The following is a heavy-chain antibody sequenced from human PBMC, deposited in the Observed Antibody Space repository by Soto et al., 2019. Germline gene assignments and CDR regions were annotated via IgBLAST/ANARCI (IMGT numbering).Heavy chain of an antibody. Sequence: EVQLVESGGGLVQPGRSLRLSCAASGFTFDDYAMHWVRQAPGKGLEWVSGISWNSGSIGYADSVKGRFTISRDNAKNSLYLQMNSLRAEDTALYYCAKGHSPAVAGNYFDYCGQGTLVTVSS. J-gene: IGHJ4*02. CDR2: ISWNSGSI. CDR3: AKGHSPAVAGNYFDY. V-gene: IGHV3-9*01. D-gene: IGHD6-19*01. CDR1: GFTFDDYA.